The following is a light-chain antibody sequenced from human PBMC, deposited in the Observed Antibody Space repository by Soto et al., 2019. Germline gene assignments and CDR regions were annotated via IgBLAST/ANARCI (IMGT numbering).Light chain of an antibody. V-gene: IGLV2-14*01. CDR2: EVT. Sequence: QSALTQPASVSGSPGQSITISCTGTSSYVGGYDYVSWYQQHPGKVPKLLIYEVTKRPSGVSLRFSGSKSGDTASLTISGLQAEDDAHYYCSSYTTSFALVFGGGTKLTVL. CDR1: SSYVGGYDY. CDR3: SSYTTSFALV. J-gene: IGLJ2*01.